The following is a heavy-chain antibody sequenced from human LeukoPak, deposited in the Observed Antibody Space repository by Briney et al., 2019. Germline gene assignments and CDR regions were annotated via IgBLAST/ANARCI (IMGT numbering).Heavy chain of an antibody. CDR3: ARDRGPEGYYYYYYMDV. CDR1: GFTFSSYS. J-gene: IGHJ6*03. Sequence: PGGSLRLSCAASGFTFSSYSMNWVRQAPGKGLERVSYISSSSSTIYYADSVKGRFTISRDNAKNSLYLQMNSLRDEDTAVYYCARDRGPEGYYYYYYMDVRGKGTTVTVSS. V-gene: IGHV3-48*02. D-gene: IGHD3-10*01. CDR2: ISSSSSTI.